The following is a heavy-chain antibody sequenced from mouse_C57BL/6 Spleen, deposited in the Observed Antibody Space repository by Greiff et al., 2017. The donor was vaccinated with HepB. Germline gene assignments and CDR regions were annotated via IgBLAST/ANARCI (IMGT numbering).Heavy chain of an antibody. CDR3: ARLVDYDGRAWFAY. V-gene: IGHV1-12*01. J-gene: IGHJ3*01. CDR1: GYTFTSYN. CDR2: IYPGNGDT. Sequence: LQQSGAELVRPGASVKMSCKASGYTFTSYNMHWVKQTPRQGLEWIGAIYPGNGDTSYNQKFKGKATLTVDKSSSTAYMQLSSLTSEDSAVYFCARLVDYDGRAWFAYWGQGTLVTVSA. D-gene: IGHD2-4*01.